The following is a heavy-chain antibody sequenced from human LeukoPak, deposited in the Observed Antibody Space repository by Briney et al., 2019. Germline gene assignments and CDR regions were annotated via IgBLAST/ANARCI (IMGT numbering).Heavy chain of an antibody. Sequence: TGGSLRLSCAASGFTFSGSAMHWVRQASGKGLEWVGRIRSKANSYATAYAASVKGRFTISRDDSKNTAYLQMNSLKTEDTAVYYCTRHSVFQTMKYYYYYMDVWGKGTTVTVSS. J-gene: IGHJ6*03. V-gene: IGHV3-73*01. CDR2: IRSKANSYAT. D-gene: IGHD5/OR15-5a*01. CDR3: TRHSVFQTMKYYYYYMDV. CDR1: GFTFSGSA.